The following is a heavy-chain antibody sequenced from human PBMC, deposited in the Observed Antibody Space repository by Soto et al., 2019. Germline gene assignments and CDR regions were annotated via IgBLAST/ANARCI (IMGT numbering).Heavy chain of an antibody. Sequence: GGSLRLSFAASGFTFSGYAMSWVRQAPGKGLEWVSAISGSGGSTYYADSVKGRFTISRDNSKITLYLQMNSMIGVDTCVYYCCNSWSTPVWGQGTTVTVSS. V-gene: IGHV3-23*01. J-gene: IGHJ6*02. CDR3: CNSWSTPV. D-gene: IGHD3-10*01. CDR2: ISGSGGST. CDR1: GFTFSGYA.